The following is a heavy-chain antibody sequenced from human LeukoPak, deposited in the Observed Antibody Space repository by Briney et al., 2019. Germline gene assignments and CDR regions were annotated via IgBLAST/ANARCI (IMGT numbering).Heavy chain of an antibody. CDR3: ARAGRPPQHTTPGYFYYMDV. V-gene: IGHV1-2*02. CDR1: GYTFTGYY. CDR2: INPNSGGT. D-gene: IGHD1-14*01. J-gene: IGHJ6*03. Sequence: ASVKVSCKASGYTFTGYYMHWVRQAPGQGLEWMGWINPNSGGTNYAQKFQGRVTMTRDTSISTAYMELSRLRSDYTAVYYCARAGRPPQHTTPGYFYYMDVWGKGTTVTVSS.